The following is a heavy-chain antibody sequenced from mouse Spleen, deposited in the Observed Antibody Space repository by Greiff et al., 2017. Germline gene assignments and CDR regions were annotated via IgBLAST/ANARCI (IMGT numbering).Heavy chain of an antibody. CDR2: ISSGGSYT. J-gene: IGHJ4*01. V-gene: IGHV5-9-3*01. CDR3: ARRDAMDY. Sequence: EVQGVESGGGLVKPGGSLKLSCAASGFTFSSYAMSWVRQTPEKRLEWVATISSGGSYTYYPDSVKGRFTISRDNAKNTLYLQMSSLRSEDTAMYYCARRDAMDYWGQGTSVTVSS. CDR1: GFTFSSYA.